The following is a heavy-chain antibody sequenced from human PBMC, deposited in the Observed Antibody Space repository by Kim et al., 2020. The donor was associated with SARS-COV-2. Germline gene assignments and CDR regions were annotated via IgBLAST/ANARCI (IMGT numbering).Heavy chain of an antibody. J-gene: IGHJ4*02. CDR2: ITGSGGNK. CDR3: ARSRGYGFWDY. V-gene: IGHV3-23*01. Sequence: GGSLRLSCAASGFTFSTYAMSWVRQAPGKGLEWVSSITGSGGNKYYADSVKGRFTISRDSSKNTLYLQMNSLRGEDTAVYFCARSRGYGFWDYWGQGARVTVSS. D-gene: IGHD3-3*01. CDR1: GFTFSTYA.